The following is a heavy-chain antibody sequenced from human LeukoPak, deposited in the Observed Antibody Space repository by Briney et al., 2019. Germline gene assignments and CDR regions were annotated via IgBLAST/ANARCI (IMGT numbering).Heavy chain of an antibody. V-gene: IGHV3-66*01. CDR2: IYSGGNT. Sequence: GGSLRLSCAASGFTVSGNYMSWVRQAPGKGLEWVSVIYSGGNTYFADSVKGRFAISRDSSKNTLYLQMNSLRAEDTAVYYCTRTYYSPLSRHFDLWGRGTLVTVSS. CDR1: GFTVSGNY. J-gene: IGHJ2*01. CDR3: TRTYYSPLSRHFDL. D-gene: IGHD3-10*01.